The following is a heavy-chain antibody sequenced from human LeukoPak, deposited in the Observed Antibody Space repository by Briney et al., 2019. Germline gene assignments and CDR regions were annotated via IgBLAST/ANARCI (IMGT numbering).Heavy chain of an antibody. CDR2: IKPDGSEI. Sequence: PGGSLRLSCAASGFTFSNYWMGCVRQAPGKGREWVANIKPDGSEIYYVDSVKGRFTISRNTAKESLYLEMNSVRAEDTAVYYCARDRGHSGYDLYDYWGQGTLVTVSS. CDR3: ARDRGHSGYDLYDY. J-gene: IGHJ4*02. CDR1: GFTFSNYW. D-gene: IGHD5-12*01. V-gene: IGHV3-7*01.